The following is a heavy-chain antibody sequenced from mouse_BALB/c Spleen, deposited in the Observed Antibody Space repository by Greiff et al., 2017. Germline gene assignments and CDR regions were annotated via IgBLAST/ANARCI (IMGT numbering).Heavy chain of an antibody. D-gene: IGHD6-1*01. CDR3: ARHQGLSYAMDY. V-gene: IGHV5-9-3*01. CDR2: ISSGGSYT. Sequence: EVQGVESGGGLVKPGGSLKLSCAASGFTFSSYAMSWVRQTPEKRLEWVATISSGGSYTYYPDSVKGRFTISRDNAKNTLYLQMSSLRSEDTAMYYCARHQGLSYAMDYWGQGTSVTVSS. CDR1: GFTFSSYA. J-gene: IGHJ4*01.